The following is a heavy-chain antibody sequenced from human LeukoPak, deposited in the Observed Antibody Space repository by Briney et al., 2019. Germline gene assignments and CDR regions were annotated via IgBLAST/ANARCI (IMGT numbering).Heavy chain of an antibody. V-gene: IGHV1-46*01. J-gene: IGHJ6*02. CDR3: ARDKDERGITTVRGVIITGDGMDV. CDR1: GYTFTSYF. D-gene: IGHD3-10*01. CDR2: LNPSDGRT. Sequence: ASVKVSCKASGYTFTSYFMHWVRQAPGQGLEWMGILNPSDGRTNYAQKFQGRVTMTRDTSTSTVYMELSSLRSEDTAVYYCARDKDERGITTVRGVIITGDGMDVWGQGTTVTVSS.